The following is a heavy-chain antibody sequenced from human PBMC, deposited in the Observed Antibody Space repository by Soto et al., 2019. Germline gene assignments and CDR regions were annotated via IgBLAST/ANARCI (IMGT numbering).Heavy chain of an antibody. CDR2: ISGGGGST. V-gene: IGHV3-23*01. CDR3: ARDPLPNPQFPAPTDY. J-gene: IGHJ4*02. Sequence: PGGSLRLSCAASGFTFSSYAMSWVRQAPGKGLEWVAAISGGGGSTYYADSVKGRFTISRDNSKNTLYLQMNSLRAEDTAVYYCARDPLPNPQFPAPTDYWGQGTLVTVSS. CDR1: GFTFSSYA.